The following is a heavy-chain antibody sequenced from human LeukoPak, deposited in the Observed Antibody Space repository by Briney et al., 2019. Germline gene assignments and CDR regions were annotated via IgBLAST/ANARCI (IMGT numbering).Heavy chain of an antibody. Sequence: SETLSLTCAVYGGSFSGYYWSWIRQPPGKGLEWIGEINHSGSTNYNPSLKSRVTISVDSSKNQFSLKLSSVTAADTAVYYCARGTTPGYSGHGGALDAFDIWGQGTVVTVSS. V-gene: IGHV4-34*01. CDR2: INHSGST. CDR3: ARGTTPGYSGHGGALDAFDI. CDR1: GGSFSGYY. D-gene: IGHD5-12*01. J-gene: IGHJ3*02.